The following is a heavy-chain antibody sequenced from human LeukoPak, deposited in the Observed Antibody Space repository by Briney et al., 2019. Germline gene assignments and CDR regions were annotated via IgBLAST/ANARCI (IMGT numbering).Heavy chain of an antibody. CDR3: ESRRRSYYSTARGNFDY. V-gene: IGHV4-39*01. J-gene: IGHJ4*02. Sequence: PPETLSLTCTYPRVSISTGSYYSGWIRQPPGKGLEWIGSIYYSGSTYYSPSLKSRVTISVDTSKNQFSLKLSSVTGPKTAVKSGESRRRSYYSTARGNFDYWGQGTLVTVSS. CDR1: RVSISTGSYY. CDR2: IYYSGST. D-gene: IGHD2-2*01.